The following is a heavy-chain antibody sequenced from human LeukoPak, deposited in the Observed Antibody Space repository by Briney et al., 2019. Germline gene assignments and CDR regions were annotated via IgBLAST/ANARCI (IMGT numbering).Heavy chain of an antibody. CDR3: SRGGFGVPFDY. CDR1: GGSISSYY. Sequence: SETLSLTCTVSGGSISSYYWSWIRQPPGKGLEWIGYIYYSGSTRYSPSLKSRVIISLDTSKNQLSLKLSSVTAADTAVYYCSRGGFGVPFDYWGQGTLVTVSS. J-gene: IGHJ4*02. V-gene: IGHV4-59*01. D-gene: IGHD2-8*01. CDR2: IYYSGST.